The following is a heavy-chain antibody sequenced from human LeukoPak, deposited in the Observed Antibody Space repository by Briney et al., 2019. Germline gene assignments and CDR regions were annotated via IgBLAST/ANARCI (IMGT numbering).Heavy chain of an antibody. CDR1: GGSISSSNW. V-gene: IGHV4-4*02. J-gene: IGHJ5*02. CDR3: ARASHNDILTGYYRHWFDP. D-gene: IGHD3-9*01. Sequence: SETLSLTCAVSGGSISSSNWWSWVRQPPGKGLEWIGEIYHSGSTNYNPSLKSRVTISVDKSKNQFSLKLSSVTAADTAVYYCARASHNDILTGYYRHWFDPWGQGTLVTVSS. CDR2: IYHSGST.